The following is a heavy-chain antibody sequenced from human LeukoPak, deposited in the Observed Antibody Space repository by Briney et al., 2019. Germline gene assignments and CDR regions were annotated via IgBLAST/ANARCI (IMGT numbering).Heavy chain of an antibody. CDR2: ISSSGSTI. CDR1: GFTFSSYE. Sequence: GGSLRLSCAASGFTFSSYEMNWVRQAPGKGLEWVSYISSSGSTIYYANSVKGRFTISRDNAKNSLYLQMDSLRAEDTAVYYCARDGSGSGNYYNVAGFDYWGQGTLVTVSS. J-gene: IGHJ4*02. CDR3: ARDGSGSGNYYNVAGFDY. V-gene: IGHV3-48*03. D-gene: IGHD3-10*01.